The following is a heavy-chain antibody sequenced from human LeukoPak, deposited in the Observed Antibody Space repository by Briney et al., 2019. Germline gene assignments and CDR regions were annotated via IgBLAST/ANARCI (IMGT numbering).Heavy chain of an antibody. J-gene: IGHJ6*03. V-gene: IGHV4-30-4*08. CDR2: ISYSGST. Sequence: PSETLSLTCAVSGVSISSGDYYWPWLRQPPGKGLEWIGYISYSGSTYYNPSLKSGITISLDTSKNQFSLKVTSVTAADTAAYYCARDENSYYMDVWGTGTTVTVSS. CDR1: GVSISSGDYY. CDR3: ARDENSYYMDV.